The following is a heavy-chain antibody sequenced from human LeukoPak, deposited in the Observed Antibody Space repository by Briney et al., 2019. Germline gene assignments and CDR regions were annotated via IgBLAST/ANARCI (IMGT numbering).Heavy chain of an antibody. V-gene: IGHV1-2*02. D-gene: IGHD2-15*01. J-gene: IGHJ6*04. CDR2: IYPNSGGT. CDR1: GYTFTGYY. Sequence: ASVKVSXKASGYTFTGYYMHWVRQAPGQGLEWMGWIYPNSGGTNYAQKFQGRVTMTRDTSISTAYMELSRLRSDDTAVYYCAGLIDCSGGSCYTELPLDVWGKGTTVTVSS. CDR3: AGLIDCSGGSCYTELPLDV.